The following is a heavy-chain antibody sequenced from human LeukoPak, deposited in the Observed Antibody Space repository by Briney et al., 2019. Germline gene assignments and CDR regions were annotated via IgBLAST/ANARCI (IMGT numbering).Heavy chain of an antibody. CDR1: GGSISSYY. D-gene: IGHD6-13*01. CDR2: INHSGST. Sequence: SETLSLTCTVSGGSISSYYWSRIRQPPGKGLEWIGEINHSGSTNYNPSLKSRVTISVDTSKNQFSLKLSSVTAADTAVYYCARGRGYSSSWYVSKPRLFDYWSQGTLVTVSS. J-gene: IGHJ4*02. V-gene: IGHV4-34*01. CDR3: ARGRGYSSSWYVSKPRLFDY.